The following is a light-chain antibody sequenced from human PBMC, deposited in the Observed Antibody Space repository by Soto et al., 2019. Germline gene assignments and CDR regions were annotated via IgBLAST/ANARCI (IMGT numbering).Light chain of an antibody. CDR1: QSVLYSSNNKNY. CDR3: QRYYNIPFT. Sequence: DIVMTQSPDSLAVSLGERATINCKSSQSVLYSSNNKNYLAWYQQTAGQPPKLLIYWASTRESGVPDRFSGSGSGTDFTLTISSLQAEDVAVYYCQRYYNIPFTFGPGTKVDIK. J-gene: IGKJ3*01. CDR2: WAS. V-gene: IGKV4-1*01.